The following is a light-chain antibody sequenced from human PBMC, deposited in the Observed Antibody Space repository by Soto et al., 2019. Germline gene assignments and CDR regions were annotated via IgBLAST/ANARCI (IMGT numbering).Light chain of an antibody. CDR2: EVN. CDR3: SAYSAIHTKG. V-gene: IGLV2-14*03. J-gene: IGLJ1*01. Sequence: QSALTQPASVSGSPGQSITISCGGTSSDVGAYIYVSWYQQFPGKAPKLILYEVNNRPSGVSNRFSGSKSDTTASLTISGLQPEEEADYYCSAYSAIHTKGFGTGTKVTVL. CDR1: SSDVGAYIY.